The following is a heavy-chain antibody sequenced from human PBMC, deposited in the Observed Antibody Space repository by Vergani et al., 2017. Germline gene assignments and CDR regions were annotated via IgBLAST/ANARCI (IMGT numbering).Heavy chain of an antibody. V-gene: IGHV4-59*01. D-gene: IGHD2-2*02. CDR1: GGSISSYY. Sequence: QVQLQESGPGLVKPSETLSLTCTVSGGSISSYYWSWIRQPPGKGLEWIGYIYYSGSTNYNPSLTSRVTISVDTSKNQFSLKLSSVTAADTAVYYCARAERYCSSTSCYNGVDYYYYYMDVWGKGTTVTVSS. CDR2: IYYSGST. J-gene: IGHJ6*03. CDR3: ARAERYCSSTSCYNGVDYYYYYMDV.